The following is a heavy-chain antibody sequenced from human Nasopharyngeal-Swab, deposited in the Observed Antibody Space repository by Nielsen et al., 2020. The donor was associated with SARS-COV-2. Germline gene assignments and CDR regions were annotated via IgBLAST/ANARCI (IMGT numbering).Heavy chain of an antibody. D-gene: IGHD7-27*01. CDR3: ARNRVNWGSLLGAFDI. J-gene: IGHJ3*02. CDR1: GVTFSSYG. V-gene: IGHV3-30*02. Sequence: GESLKISCAASGVTFSSYGMHWVRQAPGKGLAWVAFIRYDGSNKYYADSVKGRFTISRDNSKNTLYLQMNSLRAEDTAVYYCARNRVNWGSLLGAFDIWGQGTMVTVSS. CDR2: IRYDGSNK.